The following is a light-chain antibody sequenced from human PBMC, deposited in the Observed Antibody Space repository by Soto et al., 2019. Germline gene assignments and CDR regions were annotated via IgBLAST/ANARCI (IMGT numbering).Light chain of an antibody. CDR2: AVN. Sequence: QSALTQPRSVSGSRGQSVTISCTGTRSDVGDYNYVSWYQQHPGKAPKLLIYAVNMRPSGVPDRFSGSKSGNTASLTISGLQAEDEADYSCCSYAGSYTWVFGGGTKLTVL. CDR1: RSDVGDYNY. CDR3: CSYAGSYTWV. V-gene: IGLV2-11*01. J-gene: IGLJ3*02.